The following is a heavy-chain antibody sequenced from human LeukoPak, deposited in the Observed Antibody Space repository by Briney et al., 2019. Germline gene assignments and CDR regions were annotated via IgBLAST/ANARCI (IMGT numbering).Heavy chain of an antibody. D-gene: IGHD3-16*01. Sequence: ASVKVSCKPSGYTFTSYGISWVRQAPGQGLEWMGWISAYNGNTNYAQKLQGRVTMTTDTSTSTAYMDLSTLRPDDAAVYSFATDRGGSYLDYWGQGTLVTVSS. V-gene: IGHV1-18*01. CDR3: ATDRGGSYLDY. CDR1: GYTFTSYG. J-gene: IGHJ4*02. CDR2: ISAYNGNT.